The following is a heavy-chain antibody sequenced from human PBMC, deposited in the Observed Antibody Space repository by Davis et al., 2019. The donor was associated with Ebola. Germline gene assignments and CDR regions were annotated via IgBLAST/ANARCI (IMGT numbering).Heavy chain of an antibody. V-gene: IGHV3-7*03. D-gene: IGHD3-3*01. Sequence: GESLKISCAASGFTFSSYWMSWVRQAPGKGLEWVANIKQDGSEKYYVDSVKGRFTISRDNAKNSLYLQMNSLRAEDTAVYYCAKDVGILEWYSFFDYWGQGTLVTVSS. CDR1: GFTFSSYW. J-gene: IGHJ4*02. CDR2: IKQDGSEK. CDR3: AKDVGILEWYSFFDY.